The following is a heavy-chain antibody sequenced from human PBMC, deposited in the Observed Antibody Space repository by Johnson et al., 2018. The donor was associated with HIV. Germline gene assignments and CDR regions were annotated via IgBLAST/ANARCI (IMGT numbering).Heavy chain of an antibody. D-gene: IGHD6-6*01. CDR2: LWYDGSNK. J-gene: IGHJ3*01. V-gene: IGHV3-33*01. Sequence: QVQLVESGGGVVQPGRSLRLSCAASGFTFSSYGMHWVRQAPGKGLEWVAVLWYDGSNKYYADSGKGRFTISRDNSKNTLYLQMSSLRAEDTALYYCARGSSGSFDLWGRGTMVTVSS. CDR3: ARGSSGSFDL. CDR1: GFTFSSYG.